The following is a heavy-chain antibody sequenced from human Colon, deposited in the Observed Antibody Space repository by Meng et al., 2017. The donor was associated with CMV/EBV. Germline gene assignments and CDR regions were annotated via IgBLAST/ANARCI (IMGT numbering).Heavy chain of an antibody. CDR1: GLTVNNVW. CDR2: IKSSGST. D-gene: IGHD4/OR15-4a*01. V-gene: IGHV3-15*07. CDR3: SYGAAYYFDY. Sequence: LRLSCAASGLTVNNVWMNWLRQAPGKGLEWVGRIKSSGSTDFAAPVKDRFAISRDDSENTVYLHMNNLKNEDTAIYYCSYGAAYYFDYWGQGTLVTVSS. J-gene: IGHJ4*02.